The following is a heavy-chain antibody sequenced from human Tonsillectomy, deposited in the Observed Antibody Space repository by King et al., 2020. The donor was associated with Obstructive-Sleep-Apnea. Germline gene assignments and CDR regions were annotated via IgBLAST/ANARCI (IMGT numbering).Heavy chain of an antibody. CDR3: ARDSTGYYFPY. V-gene: IGHV4-39*07. CDR2: IFYSGST. J-gene: IGHJ4*02. D-gene: IGHD3-22*01. Sequence: QLQESGPGLVRPSETLSLTCTVSGDSISSSDYYWGWIRQSPGKGLEWIGNIFYSGSTYYNPSLKSRVTISVDTSKNQFSLKLRSVTAADTAVYYCARDSTGYYFPYWGQGSLVTVSS. CDR1: GDSISSSDYY.